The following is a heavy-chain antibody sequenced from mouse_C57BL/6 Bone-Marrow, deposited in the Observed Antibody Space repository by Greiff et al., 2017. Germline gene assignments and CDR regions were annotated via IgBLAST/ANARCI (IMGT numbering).Heavy chain of an antibody. J-gene: IGHJ3*01. CDR3: ARGDYDPGWFAD. CDR2: IHPNSGST. Sequence: QVQLQQPGAELVKPGASVKLSCKASGYTFTSYWMHWVKQRPGQGLEWIGMIHPNSGSTNYNEKFKSKATLTVDKSSSTAYMQLSSLTSEDAAVYCGARGDYDPGWFADWGQGTLVTVSA. V-gene: IGHV1-64*01. D-gene: IGHD2-4*01. CDR1: GYTFTSYW.